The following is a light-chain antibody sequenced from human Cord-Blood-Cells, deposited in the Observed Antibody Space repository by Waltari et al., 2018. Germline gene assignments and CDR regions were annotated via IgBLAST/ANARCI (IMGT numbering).Light chain of an antibody. J-gene: IGLJ3*02. CDR3: SSYTSSSTLV. Sequence: QSALTQPASVSGSPGQSITISCTGTSSDVGGYNYVSWYQQHPGKAPTLMIYEVSKRPSGVSNRFSGSKSGNTASLTISGRQAEDESDYYCSSYTSSSTLVFGGGTKLTVL. V-gene: IGLV2-14*01. CDR1: SSDVGGYNY. CDR2: EVS.